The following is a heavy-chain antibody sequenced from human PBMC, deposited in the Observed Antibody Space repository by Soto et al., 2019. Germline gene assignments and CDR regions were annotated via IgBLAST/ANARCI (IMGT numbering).Heavy chain of an antibody. V-gene: IGHV3-23*01. CDR3: AKDVAAAGLYFDY. D-gene: IGHD6-13*01. CDR2: ISGSGGST. CDR1: GFTFSSYA. Sequence: GGSLRLSCAASGFTFSSYAMSWVRQAPGKGLEWVSAISGSGGSTYYAHSVKGRFTISSNNSKNTLYPQMNSLRAEDTAVYYCAKDVAAAGLYFDYWGQGTLVTVSS. J-gene: IGHJ4*02.